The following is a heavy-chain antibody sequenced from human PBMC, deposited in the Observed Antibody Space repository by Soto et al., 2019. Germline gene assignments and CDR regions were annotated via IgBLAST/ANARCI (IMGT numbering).Heavy chain of an antibody. CDR2: ISAYNGNT. J-gene: IGHJ6*02. D-gene: IGHD1-1*01. CDR1: GYTFTSYG. V-gene: IGHV1-18*01. CDR3: ARFRTPGYYYGMDV. Sequence: QVQLVQSGAEVKKPGASVKVSCKASGYTFTSYGISWVRQAPGQGLEWMGWISAYNGNTNYAQKLQGRVTMTTDTSTSTAYMERRSLRSDGTGGYYCARFRTPGYYYGMDVWGQGTTVTVSS.